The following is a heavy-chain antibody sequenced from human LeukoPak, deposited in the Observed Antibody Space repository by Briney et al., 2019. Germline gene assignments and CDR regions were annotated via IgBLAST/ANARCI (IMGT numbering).Heavy chain of an antibody. Sequence: SETLSLTCAASGVSFDDYYWSWVRQTPGKGLEWIGEINHSGYTNDSPSLKSRVTLSIDTSRKQFSLNLRSVTVADAGIYYCTRMTRGHDYWGQGTLVTVSS. CDR1: GVSFDDYY. J-gene: IGHJ4*02. V-gene: IGHV4-34*01. D-gene: IGHD4-11*01. CDR3: TRMTRGHDY. CDR2: INHSGYT.